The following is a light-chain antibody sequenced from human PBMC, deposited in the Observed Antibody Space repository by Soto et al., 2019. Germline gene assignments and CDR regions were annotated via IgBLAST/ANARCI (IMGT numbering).Light chain of an antibody. CDR3: QQYNNWPPWT. CDR1: QSVSSN. Sequence: EMVMTQSPATLSASPGERATLSCRASQSVSSNLAWYQQKPGQAPRLLIYGASTSATGIPARFSGSGSGTEFTLTISSLQSEDVAVYYCQQYNNWPPWTFGQGTKVEIK. J-gene: IGKJ1*01. CDR2: GAS. V-gene: IGKV3-15*01.